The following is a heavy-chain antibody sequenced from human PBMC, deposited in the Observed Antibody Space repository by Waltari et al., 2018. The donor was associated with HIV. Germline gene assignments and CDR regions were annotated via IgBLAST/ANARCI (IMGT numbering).Heavy chain of an antibody. CDR2: VKQSGDT. V-gene: IGHV4-34*01. J-gene: IGHJ6*02. D-gene: IGHD2-2*02. Sequence: QVQLQQWVTGLLQHSETLSLCGGVTVEYFSGSYWSWIRQPQGKRLEWIGEVKQSGDTKDNPSLKSRVTISVDTSKKQFSLKLISVTAADTAVYYCARYFPPTGLPNPNVYTYGMDLWGQGTTVTVSS. CDR3: ARYFPPTGLPNPNVYTYGMDL. CDR1: VEYFSGSY.